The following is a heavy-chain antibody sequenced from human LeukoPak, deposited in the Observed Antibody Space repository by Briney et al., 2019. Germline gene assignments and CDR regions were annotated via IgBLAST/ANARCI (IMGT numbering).Heavy chain of an antibody. J-gene: IGHJ6*03. CDR3: ARDQLGGDPDDYYYYYMDV. V-gene: IGHV3-49*03. CDR1: GFSFDDFA. CDR2: IRSKTYGGAI. D-gene: IGHD4-17*01. Sequence: PGGSLRLSCTTSGFSFDDFAMSWFRQAPGKGLEWVGFIRSKTYGGAIEYAASVKGRFTISRDDSKGIAYLQMNSLKTEDTAVYYCARDQLGGDPDDYYYYYMDVWGKGTTVTVSS.